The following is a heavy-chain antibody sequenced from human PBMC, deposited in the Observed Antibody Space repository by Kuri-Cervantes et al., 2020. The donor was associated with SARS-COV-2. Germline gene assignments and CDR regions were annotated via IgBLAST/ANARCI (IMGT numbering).Heavy chain of an antibody. D-gene: IGHD2-8*01. CDR1: GFTVSSNY. V-gene: IGHV3-30*18. Sequence: LSLTCAASGFTVSSNYMSWVRQAPGKGLEWVAVISYDGNNKNCTASGKGRFTISRDNSRNTLYLQMRSLRTEDTAFYYCAKDRVGVLDSWGQGTLVTVYS. J-gene: IGHJ4*02. CDR2: ISYDGNNK. CDR3: AKDRVGVLDS.